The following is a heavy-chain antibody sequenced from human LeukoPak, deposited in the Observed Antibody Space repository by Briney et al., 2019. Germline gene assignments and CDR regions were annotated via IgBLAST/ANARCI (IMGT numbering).Heavy chain of an antibody. CDR1: GIAFSNHW. J-gene: IGHJ5*02. CDR3: ARDRPHNWFDP. V-gene: IGHV3-74*01. Sequence: GGSLRLSCAASGIAFSNHWMHWVRQAPGKGLEWVSWINNDGSYAVYADSMRARFTISRGNAKNTLYLQMNSLRPEDTAVYYCARDRPHNWFDPWGRGTLVTVSS. CDR2: INNDGSYA.